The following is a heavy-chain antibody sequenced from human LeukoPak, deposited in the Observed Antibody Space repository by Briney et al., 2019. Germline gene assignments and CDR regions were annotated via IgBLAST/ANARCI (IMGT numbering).Heavy chain of an antibody. J-gene: IGHJ4*02. CDR3: ARGLLYSFDS. CDR2: INTNAGNP. Sequence: ASVKVSCKPSGYTFTTYSLNWVRQAPGQGLEWMGWINTNAGNPTYAQAFTGRFVFSLNTSVSTAYLHTSGLEVEDTATYYCARGLLYSFDSWGQGTLVTVSS. CDR1: GYTFTTYS. D-gene: IGHD3-10*01. V-gene: IGHV7-4-1*02.